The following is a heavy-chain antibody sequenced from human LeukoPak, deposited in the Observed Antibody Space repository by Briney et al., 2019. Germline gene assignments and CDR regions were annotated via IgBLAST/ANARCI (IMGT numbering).Heavy chain of an antibody. CDR2: ISGSGGST. CDR1: GFTFDDYA. V-gene: IGHV3-23*01. J-gene: IGHJ4*02. D-gene: IGHD3-10*01. Sequence: GGSLRLSCAASGFTFDDYAMHWVRQAPGKGLEWVSAISGSGGSTYYADSVKGRFTISRDNSKNTLYLQMNSLRAGDTAVYYCARRITMVRGVITYFDYWGQGTLVTVSS. CDR3: ARRITMVRGVITYFDY.